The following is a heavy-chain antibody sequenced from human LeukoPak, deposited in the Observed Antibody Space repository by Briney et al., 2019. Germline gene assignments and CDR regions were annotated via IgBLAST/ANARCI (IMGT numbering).Heavy chain of an antibody. CDR1: GYTFTSYD. Sequence: SVKVSCKASGYTFTSYDINWVRQAPGQGLEWMGGIIPIFGTANYAQKFQGRVTITADESTSTAYMELSSLRSEDTAVYYCARGAPDYGDYSYYYYYMDVWGKGTTVTISS. J-gene: IGHJ6*03. D-gene: IGHD4-17*01. CDR2: IIPIFGTA. V-gene: IGHV1-69*13. CDR3: ARGAPDYGDYSYYYYYMDV.